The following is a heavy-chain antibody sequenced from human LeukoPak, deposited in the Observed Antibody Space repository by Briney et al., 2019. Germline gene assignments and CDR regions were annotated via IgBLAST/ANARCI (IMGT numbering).Heavy chain of an antibody. CDR3: ARARTGFDL. Sequence: SETLSLTCTVSGGSISNDYWSWIRQPPGKGLECIGYIYNPSLKSRVTISVDTSKNQLSLKLSSVTAADSAVYYCARARTGFDLWGQEALVTVSS. V-gene: IGHV4-59*01. CDR2: IY. CDR1: GGSISNDY. J-gene: IGHJ5*02. D-gene: IGHD1-1*01.